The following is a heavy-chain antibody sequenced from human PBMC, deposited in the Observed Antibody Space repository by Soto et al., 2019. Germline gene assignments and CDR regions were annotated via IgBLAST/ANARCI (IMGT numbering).Heavy chain of an antibody. V-gene: IGHV4-59*01. CDR3: ARAPRDGSIPPYRCLDY. D-gene: IGHD3-16*02. CDR2: IYYSGST. J-gene: IGHJ4*02. Sequence: PSETLSLTCTVSGGSISSYYWSWIRQPPGKGLEWIGYIYYSGSTNYNPSLKSRVTISVDTSKNQFPLKLSSVTAAYTAVYYCARAPRDGSIPPYRCLDYWGQGTKVTVSS. CDR1: GGSISSYY.